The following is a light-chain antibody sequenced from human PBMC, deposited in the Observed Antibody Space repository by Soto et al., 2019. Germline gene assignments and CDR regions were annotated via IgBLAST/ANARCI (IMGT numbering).Light chain of an antibody. CDR3: QSSDSTLSDSV. Sequence: QSVLTQPPSVSGAPGQRVTISCTGSGSNIGAGYDVHWYQQVPGTAPKLLIYGNSNRPSGVPDRFSGSKSGTSASLAITGLQAEDEADYYCQSSDSTLSDSVFGGGTQLTVL. V-gene: IGLV1-40*01. J-gene: IGLJ3*02. CDR1: GSNIGAGYD. CDR2: GNS.